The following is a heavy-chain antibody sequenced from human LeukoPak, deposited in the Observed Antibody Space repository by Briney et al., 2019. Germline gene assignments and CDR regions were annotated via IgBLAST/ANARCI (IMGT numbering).Heavy chain of an antibody. J-gene: IGHJ4*02. CDR2: IKQDGSEK. Sequence: GGSLRLSCAASGFTFSSYWMSWVRQAPGKGLEWVANIKQDGSEKYYVDSVKGRFTISRDNAKNSLYLQMNSLRAEDTAVYYCAREDYDILTGYYTFDYWGQGTLVTVSS. CDR3: AREDYDILTGYYTFDY. D-gene: IGHD3-9*01. CDR1: GFTFSSYW. V-gene: IGHV3-7*03.